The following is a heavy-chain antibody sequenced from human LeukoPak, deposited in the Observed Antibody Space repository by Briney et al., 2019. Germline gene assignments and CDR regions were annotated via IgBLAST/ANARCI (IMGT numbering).Heavy chain of an antibody. J-gene: IGHJ4*02. V-gene: IGHV3-33*06. CDR2: IWYDGSNK. CDR1: GFTFSSYG. CDR3: AKDLGDGYPTPED. Sequence: GSLRLSCAASGFTFSSYGMHWVRQAPGKGLEWVAVIWYDGSNKYYADSVKARFTISRDNSKTTLYLQMNSLRAEDTAVYYCAKDLGDGYPTPEDWGQGTLVTVSS. D-gene: IGHD5-24*01.